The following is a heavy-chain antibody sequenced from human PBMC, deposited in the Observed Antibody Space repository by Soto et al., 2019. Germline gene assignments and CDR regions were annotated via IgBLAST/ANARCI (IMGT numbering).Heavy chain of an antibody. Sequence: QVQLVQSGAEVKKPGASVKVSCKASGYTFTSYGISWVRQAPGQGLEWMGWISAYNGNTNYAQKLQGRVTMTTDTSTSTAYMELRSLRSDDTAVYYCARDSSSLSTSAKRTNWFDPWGQGTLVTVSS. CDR3: ARDSSSLSTSAKRTNWFDP. V-gene: IGHV1-18*01. J-gene: IGHJ5*02. D-gene: IGHD2-2*01. CDR2: ISAYNGNT. CDR1: GYTFTSYG.